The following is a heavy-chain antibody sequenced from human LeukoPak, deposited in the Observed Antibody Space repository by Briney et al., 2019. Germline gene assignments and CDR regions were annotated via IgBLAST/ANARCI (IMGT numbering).Heavy chain of an antibody. D-gene: IGHD4-23*01. V-gene: IGHV4-4*07. CDR1: GGSISSYY. J-gene: IGHJ4*02. CDR3: ARDWPRLRWSLDY. CDR2: IYPSGNT. Sequence: PSETLSLTCTVSGGSISSYYWSWIPQPPGKGLEWIGRIYPSGNTNYNPSLKSRVTMSVDTSKNQFSLKLSSVTAADTAVYYCARDWPRLRWSLDYWGQGTLVTVSS.